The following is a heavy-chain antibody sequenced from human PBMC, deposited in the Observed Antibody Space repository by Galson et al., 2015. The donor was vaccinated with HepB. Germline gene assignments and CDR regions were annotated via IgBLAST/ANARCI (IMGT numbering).Heavy chain of an antibody. CDR1: GFTFSSYA. V-gene: IGHV3-30-3*01. J-gene: IGHJ6*02. D-gene: IGHD2-2*01. CDR3: ARPAGYCTSTSCYVPDRMDV. Sequence: SLRLSCAASGFTFSSYAMHWVRQAPGKGLEWVAVISYDGSNKYYADSVKGRFTISRDNSKNTLYLQMNRLRDEDTAVYYCARPAGYCTSTSCYVPDRMDVWGQGTTVTVSS. CDR2: ISYDGSNK.